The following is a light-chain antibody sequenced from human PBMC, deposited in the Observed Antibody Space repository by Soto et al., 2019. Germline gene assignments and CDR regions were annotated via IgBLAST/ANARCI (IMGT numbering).Light chain of an antibody. CDR2: DAS. J-gene: IGKJ1*01. CDR3: QQSYSSPPT. CDR1: QSVTNNY. Sequence: EIMLSQSPGTLSLSPGERATLSCRASQSVTNNYLDWFQQKPGQAPRLLIYDASSLQSGVPSRFSGSRSGPDFTLTISSLQPEDFATYYCQQSYSSPPTFGQGTKVDIK. V-gene: IGKV3D-20*02.